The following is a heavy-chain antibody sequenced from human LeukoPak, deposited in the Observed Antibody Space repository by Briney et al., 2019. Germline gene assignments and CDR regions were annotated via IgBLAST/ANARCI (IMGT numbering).Heavy chain of an antibody. Sequence: GGSLRLSCAASGFTFSSYAMSWVRQAPGKGLEWVAVISYDGSNKYYADSVKGRFTISRDNSKNTLYLQMNSLRAEDTAVYYCASSSTSYPFDYWGQGTLVTVSS. CDR3: ASSSTSYPFDY. CDR1: GFTFSSYA. D-gene: IGHD2-2*01. J-gene: IGHJ4*02. CDR2: ISYDGSNK. V-gene: IGHV3-30-3*01.